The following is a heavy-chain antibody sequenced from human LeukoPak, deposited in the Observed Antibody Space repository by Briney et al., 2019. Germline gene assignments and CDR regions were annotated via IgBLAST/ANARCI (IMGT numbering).Heavy chain of an antibody. CDR3: AKDLVGRGSYSDRGMDV. CDR1: GFTFSSYG. CDR2: ISYDGSNK. J-gene: IGHJ6*04. Sequence: GRSLRLSCAASGFTFSSYGMHWVRQAPGKGLEWVAVISYDGSNKYYADSVKGRFTISRDNSKNTLYLQMNSLRAEDTAVYYYAKDLVGRGSYSDRGMDVWGKGTTVTVSS. D-gene: IGHD3-10*01. V-gene: IGHV3-30*18.